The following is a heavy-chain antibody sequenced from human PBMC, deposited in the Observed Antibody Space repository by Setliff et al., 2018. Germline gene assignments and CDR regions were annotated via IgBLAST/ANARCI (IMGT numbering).Heavy chain of an antibody. Sequence: SETLSLTCAVSGYSISSGYYWGWIRQPPGKGLEWIGSIYHSGSTYYNPSLKSRVTISVDTSKNQFSLKLSSVTAADTAVYYCARLWRRIQQIDYWGQETLVTVS. J-gene: IGHJ4*02. CDR2: IYHSGST. CDR1: GYSISSGYY. V-gene: IGHV4-38-2*01. CDR3: ARLWRRIQQIDY. D-gene: IGHD3-10*01.